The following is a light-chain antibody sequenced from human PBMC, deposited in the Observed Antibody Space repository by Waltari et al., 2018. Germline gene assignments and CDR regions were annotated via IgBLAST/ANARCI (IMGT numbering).Light chain of an antibody. CDR1: QSLLPSDGNTY. V-gene: IGKV2-40*01. CDR2: AGS. Sequence: DIVMTQTPLSLPITHGEPASISCRSSQSLLPSDGNTYLHWFLQKPGQSPQLLIYAGSNRASGVPDRFSGSGSGTDFTLKIGKVEAEDVGIYYCVQAVAFPYSFGQGTKVEI. J-gene: IGKJ2*03. CDR3: VQAVAFPYS.